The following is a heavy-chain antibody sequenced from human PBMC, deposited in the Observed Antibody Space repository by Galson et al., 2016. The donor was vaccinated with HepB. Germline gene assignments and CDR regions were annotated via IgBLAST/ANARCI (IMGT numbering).Heavy chain of an antibody. J-gene: IGHJ4*02. CDR3: AKKSDSSAWYPDY. D-gene: IGHD6-19*01. Sequence: SLRLSCAASGFTFSSYAMPWVRQAPGKGLEWVAVLWYDGSHEYYADSVKGRFTISRDNSKHTVYLQMNSLSAEDTAVYYCAKKSDSSAWYPDYWGQGTLVTVSS. CDR1: GFTFSSYA. CDR2: LWYDGSHE. V-gene: IGHV3-33*06.